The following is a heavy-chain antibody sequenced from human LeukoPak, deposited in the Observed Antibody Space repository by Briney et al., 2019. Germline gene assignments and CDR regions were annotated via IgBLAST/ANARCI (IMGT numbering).Heavy chain of an antibody. CDR3: ARGPYCSGGSCSDDAFDI. Sequence: SQTLSLTCTVSGGSISSGGYYWSWIRQHPGKGLEWIGYIYYSGSTYYNPSLKSRVTISVDTSKNQFSLKLSSVTAADTAVYYCARGPYCSGGSCSDDAFDIWGQGTMVTVSS. CDR1: GGSISSGGYY. V-gene: IGHV4-30-4*08. CDR2: IYYSGST. D-gene: IGHD2-15*01. J-gene: IGHJ3*02.